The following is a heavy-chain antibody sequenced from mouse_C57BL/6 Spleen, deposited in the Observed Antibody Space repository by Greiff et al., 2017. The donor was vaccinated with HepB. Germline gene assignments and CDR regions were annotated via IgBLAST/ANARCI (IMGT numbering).Heavy chain of an antibody. V-gene: IGHV1-52*01. J-gene: IGHJ4*01. CDR1: GYTFTSYW. CDR3: ARSPIYDSLGY. D-gene: IGHD2-3*01. Sequence: QVQLQPGAELVRPGSSVKLSCKASGYTFTSYWMHWVKQRPIQGLEWIGNIDPSDSETHYNQKFKDKATLTVDKSSSTAYMQLSSLTSEDSAVYYCARSPIYDSLGYWGQGTSVTVSS. CDR2: IDPSDSET.